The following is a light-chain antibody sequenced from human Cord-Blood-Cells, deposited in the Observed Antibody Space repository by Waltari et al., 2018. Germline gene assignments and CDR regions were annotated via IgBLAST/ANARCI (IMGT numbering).Light chain of an antibody. Sequence: DIQMTQPPSPLSASVGHRVPITCRASQSISSYLNWYQPKPGKAPKLLIYAAASFQSGVPSRFSGSGSGTDFTLTISSLQTEDFATYYCQQSYSTPYSFGQGTKLEIK. V-gene: IGKV1-39*01. CDR1: QSISSY. CDR2: AAA. J-gene: IGKJ2*03. CDR3: QQSYSTPYS.